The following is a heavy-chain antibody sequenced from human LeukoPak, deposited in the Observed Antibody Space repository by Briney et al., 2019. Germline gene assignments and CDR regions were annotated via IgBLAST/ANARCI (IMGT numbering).Heavy chain of an antibody. J-gene: IGHJ6*02. Sequence: SETLSLTCTVSGGSISSYYWSWIRQPPGKGLEWIGYIYYSGSTNYNPSLESRVTISVDTSKNQFSLKLSSVTAADTAVYYCARGSMGFLDVWGQGTTVTVSS. CDR3: ARGSMGFLDV. CDR1: GGSISSYY. CDR2: IYYSGST. D-gene: IGHD2-2*01. V-gene: IGHV4-59*01.